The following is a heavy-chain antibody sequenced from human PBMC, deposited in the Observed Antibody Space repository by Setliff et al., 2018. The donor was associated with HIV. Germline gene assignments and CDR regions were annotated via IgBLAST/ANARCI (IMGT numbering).Heavy chain of an antibody. CDR2: IYTSGST. Sequence: SETLSLTCTVSGGSISNSSYYWSWIRQPAGKGLEWIGRIYTSGSTNYNPSLKSRVTISVDTSTNQFSLKLSSVTAADTAVYYCARDGPQTYGDYERYYFDYWGQGTLVTVSS. J-gene: IGHJ4*02. D-gene: IGHD4-17*01. CDR1: GGSISNSSYY. V-gene: IGHV4-61*02. CDR3: ARDGPQTYGDYERYYFDY.